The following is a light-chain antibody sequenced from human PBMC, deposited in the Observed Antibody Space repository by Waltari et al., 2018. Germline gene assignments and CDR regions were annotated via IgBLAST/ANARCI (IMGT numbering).Light chain of an antibody. CDR2: KAS. CDR3: QQCNSHFRT. CDR1: QSISRW. V-gene: IGKV1-5*03. Sequence: DIQMTQSPSTLSASVGDRVTITCRANQSISRWLAWHQQKPGKATKLLIYKASSLESGVPSRFSGSGSGTEFTLTISSLQPDDFATYYCQQCNSHFRTFGQGTKVEVK. J-gene: IGKJ1*01.